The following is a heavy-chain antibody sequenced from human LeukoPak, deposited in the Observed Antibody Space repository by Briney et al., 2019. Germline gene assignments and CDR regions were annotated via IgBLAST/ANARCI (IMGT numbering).Heavy chain of an antibody. CDR1: GGSISSYY. CDR2: IYYSGST. Sequence: SETLSLTCTVSGGSISSYYWSWIRQPPGKGLEWIGYIYYSGSTNYNPSLKSRVTISVDTSKNQFSLELSSVTAADTAVYYCARVDWYYDSGGYYYYWFDPWGQGTLVTVSS. CDR3: ARVDWYYDSGGYYYYWFDP. D-gene: IGHD3-22*01. V-gene: IGHV4-59*01. J-gene: IGHJ5*02.